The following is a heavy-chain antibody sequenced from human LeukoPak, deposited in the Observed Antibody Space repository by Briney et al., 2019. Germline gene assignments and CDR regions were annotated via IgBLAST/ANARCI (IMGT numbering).Heavy chain of an antibody. CDR3: ARDGQSIAARFIADY. D-gene: IGHD6-6*01. CDR2: ISSSSSYI. J-gene: IGHJ4*02. CDR1: GFTFSSYA. V-gene: IGHV3-21*01. Sequence: PGGSLRLSCAASGFTFSSYAMNWVRQAPGKGLEWVSSISSSSSYIYYADSVKGRFTISRDNAKNSLYLQMNSLRAEDTAVYYCARDGQSIAARFIADYWGQGTLVTVSS.